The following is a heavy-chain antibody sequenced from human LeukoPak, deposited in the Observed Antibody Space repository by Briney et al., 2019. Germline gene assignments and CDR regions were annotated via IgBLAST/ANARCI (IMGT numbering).Heavy chain of an antibody. J-gene: IGHJ5*02. D-gene: IGHD6-19*01. V-gene: IGHV4-59*01. CDR1: GGSISGYY. CDR2: IYYSGST. CDR3: ARTAVADNWFDP. Sequence: PSETLSLTCTVSGGSISGYYWSWIRQPPGKGLEWIGFIYYSGSTTYNPSLKSRVTISVDTSKNQFSLKLSSVTAADTAVYYCARTAVADNWFDPWGQGTLVTVSS.